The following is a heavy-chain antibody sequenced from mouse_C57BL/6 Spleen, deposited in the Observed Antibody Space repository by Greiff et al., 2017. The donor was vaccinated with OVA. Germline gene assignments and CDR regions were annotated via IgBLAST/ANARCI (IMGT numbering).Heavy chain of an antibody. V-gene: IGHV1-19*01. CDR1: GYTFTDYY. D-gene: IGHD1-1*01. Sequence: EVQLQQSGPVLVKPGASVKMSCKASGYTFTDYYMNWVKQSHGKSLEWIGVINPYNGGTSYNQKFKGKATLTVDKSSSTAYMELNSLTSEDSAVYYCARWGVVRYFDVWGTGTTVTVSS. CDR3: ARWGVVRYFDV. J-gene: IGHJ1*03. CDR2: INPYNGGT.